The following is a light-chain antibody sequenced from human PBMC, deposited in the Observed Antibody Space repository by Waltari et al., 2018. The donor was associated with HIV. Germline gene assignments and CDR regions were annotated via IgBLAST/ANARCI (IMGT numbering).Light chain of an antibody. Sequence: QSALTQPRSVSGSPGQSVTISCTGTSSDVGSYNHVSWYHQHPGKAPKLMIYDVNKRPSGVPGRFSGSKSGNTASLTVSGLQADDEADYYCSSYTGKNRVFGGGTKLTVL. J-gene: IGLJ3*02. CDR3: SSYTGKNRV. CDR1: SSDVGSYNH. CDR2: DVN. V-gene: IGLV2-11*01.